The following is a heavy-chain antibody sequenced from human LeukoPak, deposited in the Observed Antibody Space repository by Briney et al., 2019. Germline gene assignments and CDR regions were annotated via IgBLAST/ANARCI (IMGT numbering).Heavy chain of an antibody. J-gene: IGHJ4*02. D-gene: IGHD3-22*01. CDR1: GFTVSSNY. V-gene: IGHV3-66*01. CDR3: ARDNFVLTDNSGLDY. Sequence: PGGSLRLSCAASGFTVSSNYMSWVRQAPGKGLEWASVIYSGGSTYYADSVKGRFTISRDNSKNTLYLQMNSLRAEDTAVYYCARDNFVLTDNSGLDYWGQGTLVTVSS. CDR2: IYSGGST.